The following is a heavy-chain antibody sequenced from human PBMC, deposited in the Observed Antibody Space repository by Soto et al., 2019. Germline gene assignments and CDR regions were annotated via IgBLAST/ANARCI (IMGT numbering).Heavy chain of an antibody. J-gene: IGHJ4*02. CDR3: AHRVGLQGNWNGGYVDF. D-gene: IGHD1-1*01. CDR1: GFSLATSGVG. Sequence: QVTLEESDPTRVKPTQTLTLTCTFSGFSLATSGVGVGWVRQPPGKALERLALIYWDDDKRYSPSLRSRLTATKDTSRNQVVLTMSNMDPVDTATYYCAHRVGLQGNWNGGYVDFWGQGALVTVSS. CDR2: IYWDDDK. V-gene: IGHV2-5*02.